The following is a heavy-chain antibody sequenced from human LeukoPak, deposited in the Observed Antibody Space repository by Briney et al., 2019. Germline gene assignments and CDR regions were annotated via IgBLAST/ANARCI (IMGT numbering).Heavy chain of an antibody. Sequence: ASVKVSCKASGYTFTSYGISWVRQAPGQGLEWMGWINTNTGNPTYAQGFTGRFVFSLDTSVSTAYLQISSLKAEDTAVYYCARDYYDSSGYYPTVDYWGQGTLVTVSS. V-gene: IGHV7-4-1*02. CDR1: GYTFTSYG. J-gene: IGHJ4*02. CDR2: INTNTGNP. D-gene: IGHD3-22*01. CDR3: ARDYYDSSGYYPTVDY.